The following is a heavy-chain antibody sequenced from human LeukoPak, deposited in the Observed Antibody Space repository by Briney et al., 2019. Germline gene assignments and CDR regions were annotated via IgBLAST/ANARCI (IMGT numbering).Heavy chain of an antibody. D-gene: IGHD6-19*01. CDR2: ISSSSSTI. Sequence: PGGTLTLSCAASGCTFSSYSMNWVRQAPGKGLEWVSYISSSSSTIYYADSVNGRFTISRDNAKNSLYLQMNSLRDEDTGVYYCARVGGSGLDFDYWGQGTMVTVSS. CDR3: ARVGGSGLDFDY. V-gene: IGHV3-48*02. CDR1: GCTFSSYS. J-gene: IGHJ4*02.